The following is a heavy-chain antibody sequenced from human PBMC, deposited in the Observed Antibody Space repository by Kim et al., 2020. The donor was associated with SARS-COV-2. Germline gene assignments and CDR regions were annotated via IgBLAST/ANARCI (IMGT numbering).Heavy chain of an antibody. Sequence: SVKVSCKTSASTFSDYAISWVRQAPGQGLEWMGRVIPSLGVTDYAQKFRGRVTITAGKSTNTAYMELSGLRPEDTAIYFCARGTSTYYMDVWGRGTTVT. CDR3: ARGTSTYYMDV. CDR1: ASTFSDYA. V-gene: IGHV1-69*04. CDR2: VIPSLGVT. J-gene: IGHJ6*03. D-gene: IGHD3-3*02.